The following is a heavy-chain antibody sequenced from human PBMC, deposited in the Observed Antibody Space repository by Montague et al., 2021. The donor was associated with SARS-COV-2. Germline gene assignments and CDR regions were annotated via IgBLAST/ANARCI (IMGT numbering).Heavy chain of an antibody. V-gene: IGHV4-39*01. Sequence: SETLSLTCTVSGGSISSSSYYWGWIRQPPGKGLEWIGSIYYSGSTYYNPSLKSRVTISVDTSKNQFSLKLSSVTAADTAVYYCARHEGVVVAATYTGLGVHPGWFDPWSQGTLVTVSS. J-gene: IGHJ5*02. CDR2: IYYSGST. D-gene: IGHD2-15*01. CDR3: ARHEGVVVAATYTGLGVHPGWFDP. CDR1: GGSISSSSYY.